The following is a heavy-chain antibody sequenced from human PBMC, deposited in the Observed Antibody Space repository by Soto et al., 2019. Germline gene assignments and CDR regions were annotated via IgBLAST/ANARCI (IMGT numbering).Heavy chain of an antibody. CDR1: GGTFSSYA. J-gene: IGHJ4*02. CDR2: IIPIFGTA. D-gene: IGHD3-22*01. CDR3: ARHTANSGSFDY. Sequence: VKVSCKASGGTFSSYAISWVRQAPGQGLEWMGGIIPIFGTANYAQKFQGRVTITADESTSTAYMELSSLRSEDTAVYYCARHTANSGSFDYWGQGTLVTVSS. V-gene: IGHV1-69*01.